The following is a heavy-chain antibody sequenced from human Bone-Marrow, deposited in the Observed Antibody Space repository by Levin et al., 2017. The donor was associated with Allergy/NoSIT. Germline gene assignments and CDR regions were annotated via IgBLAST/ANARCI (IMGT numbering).Heavy chain of an antibody. CDR1: GVPFSAFG. J-gene: IGHJ6*02. CDR2: ISYEGSYI. Sequence: GESLKISCVVSGVPFSAFGMFWVRQAPGKGLEWVAVISYEGSYIKYGDSVKGRFTVSRDNPKNTVYLHMTSLRPEDTAVYYCSKDGEAGYDRGPYYFYGMDVWGQGTTVIVSS. V-gene: IGHV3-33*05. CDR3: SKDGEAGYDRGPYYFYGMDV. D-gene: IGHD2-21*01.